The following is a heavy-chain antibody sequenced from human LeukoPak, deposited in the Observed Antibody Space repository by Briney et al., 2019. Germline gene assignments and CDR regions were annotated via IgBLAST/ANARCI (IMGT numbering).Heavy chain of an antibody. J-gene: IGHJ5*02. CDR3: ARDRVEGWFDP. CDR2: IYHSGST. Sequence: SETLSLTCTVSGYSIGSGYYWGWIRQPPGKGLVWIGSIYHSGSTYYNPSLKSRVTISVDTSKNQFSLKLSSVTAADTAVYYCARDRVEGWFDPWGQGTLVTVSS. CDR1: GYSIGSGYY. V-gene: IGHV4-38-2*02.